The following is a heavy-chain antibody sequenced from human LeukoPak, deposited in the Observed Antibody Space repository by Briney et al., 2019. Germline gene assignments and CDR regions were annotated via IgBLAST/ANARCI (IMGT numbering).Heavy chain of an antibody. D-gene: IGHD3-3*01. CDR3: GRETDFGVVTN. J-gene: IGHJ4*02. CDR1: GDSVSSNGAS. CDR2: TYYRSQQWHS. Sequence: SQTLSLTCAISGDSVSSNGASWNWIRQSPSRGLEWLGRTYYRSQQWHSDYAPSVKGRITLNPDTSKNQFSLQLNSMTPEDTAVYYCGRETDFGVVTNWGQGTLVTVSS. V-gene: IGHV6-1*01.